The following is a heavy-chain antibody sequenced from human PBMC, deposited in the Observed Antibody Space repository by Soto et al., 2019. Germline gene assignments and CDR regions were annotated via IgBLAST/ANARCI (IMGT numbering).Heavy chain of an antibody. CDR2: IYSGGST. D-gene: IGHD4-17*01. CDR1: GFTVSSNY. J-gene: IGHJ6*02. V-gene: IGHV3-53*01. Sequence: GGSLRLSCAASGFTVSSNYMSWVRQAPGKGLEWVSVIYSGGSTYYADSVKGRFTIARDNSKNTLYLHMNCLRAEDTAVYYCARDPEPYGDPEIYGMDVWGQGTTVTVSS. CDR3: ARDPEPYGDPEIYGMDV.